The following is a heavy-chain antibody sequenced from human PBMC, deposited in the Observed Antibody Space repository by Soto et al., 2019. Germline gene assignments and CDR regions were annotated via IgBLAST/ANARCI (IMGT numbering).Heavy chain of an antibody. CDR1: GFTFSDYA. J-gene: IGHJ6*02. CDR2: MSEDGIVE. CDR3: ATCSGGRCYGALGGTLDYYGMGV. V-gene: IGHV3-30*04. D-gene: IGHD2-15*01. Sequence: QVQLVESGGGVVQPGRSLRLSCAASGFTFSDYALHWVRQASGKGLEWVAVMSEDGIVEFNGDSVKGRFTISRDNSKKMLYLQMNSLRPEDTAIYYCATCSGGRCYGALGGTLDYYGMGVWGQGTTVTVSS.